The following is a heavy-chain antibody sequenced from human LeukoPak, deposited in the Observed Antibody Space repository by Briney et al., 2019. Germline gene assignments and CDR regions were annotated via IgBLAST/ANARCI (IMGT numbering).Heavy chain of an antibody. CDR2: INHSGST. CDR1: GFSVSSNY. Sequence: PGGSLRLSCAASGFSVSSNYISWVRQTPGKGLEWVGEINHSGSTNYNPSLKSRVTISVDTSNNQFSLKLSSVPAADTAVYYCASRRGYWGQGTLVTVSS. J-gene: IGHJ4*02. V-gene: IGHV4-34*01. CDR3: ASRRGY.